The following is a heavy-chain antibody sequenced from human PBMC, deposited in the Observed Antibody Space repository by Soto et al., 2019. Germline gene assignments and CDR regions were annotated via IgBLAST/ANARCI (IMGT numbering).Heavy chain of an antibody. CDR2: IYYNGDT. CDR3: ARSHRDNWGSPDYFDY. J-gene: IGHJ4*02. D-gene: IGHD7-27*01. CDR1: GGSISSGGYY. Sequence: QVQLQESGPGLVKPSQTLSLTCTVSGGSISSGGYYWSWIRQHPGKGLAWIGYIYYNGDTYYNPPLKSRVSISIDTSKNQFALRLTSVTAADTAVYYCARSHRDNWGSPDYFDYWGQGTLVTFS. V-gene: IGHV4-31*03.